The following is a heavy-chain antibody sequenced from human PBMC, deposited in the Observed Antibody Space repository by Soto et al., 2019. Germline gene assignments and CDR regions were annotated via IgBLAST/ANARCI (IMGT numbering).Heavy chain of an antibody. CDR1: GFTVSTYG. CDR2: ISRDGGTK. V-gene: IGHV3-30*03. CDR3: AGEVASGY. Sequence: QVQLVESGGGVVQPGRSLRLSCAGSGFTVSTYGMHWVRQAPGKGLEWVAVISRDGGTKYYADTVKGRFTISRDNSRNTWFLEMNSLRGDDMAVYYCAGEVASGYWGQGTLVTVSS. D-gene: IGHD2-21*01. J-gene: IGHJ4*02.